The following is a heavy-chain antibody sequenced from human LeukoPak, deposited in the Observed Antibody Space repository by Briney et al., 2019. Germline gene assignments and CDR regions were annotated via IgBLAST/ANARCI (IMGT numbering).Heavy chain of an antibody. Sequence: KSSETLSLTCTVSGYSISSGYYWGWIRQPPGKGLEWIGSIYHSGTTYYNPSLKSRVTISVDTSKNQFSLKLSSVTAADTAVYYCAREMFGANCGGDCYSWSWFDPWGQGTLVTVSS. J-gene: IGHJ5*02. CDR3: AREMFGANCGGDCYSWSWFDP. CDR1: GYSISSGYY. CDR2: IYHSGTT. D-gene: IGHD2-21*02. V-gene: IGHV4-38-2*02.